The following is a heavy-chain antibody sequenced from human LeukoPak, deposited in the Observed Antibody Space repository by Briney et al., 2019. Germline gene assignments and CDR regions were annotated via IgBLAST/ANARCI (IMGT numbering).Heavy chain of an antibody. CDR1: GFTFSSYA. CDR3: VKGIPVAGTGNVVPYFYYYGMDV. D-gene: IGHD6-19*01. CDR2: ISNSGGTT. Sequence: PGRSLRLSCAASGFTFSSYAIHWVRQAPGKGLEYLSAISNSGGTTYYADSVKGRFTVSRDNSKNTLYLQMSTLRPEDTAVYYCVKGIPVAGTGNVVPYFYYYGMDVWGQGTTVSVS. J-gene: IGHJ6*02. V-gene: IGHV3-64D*06.